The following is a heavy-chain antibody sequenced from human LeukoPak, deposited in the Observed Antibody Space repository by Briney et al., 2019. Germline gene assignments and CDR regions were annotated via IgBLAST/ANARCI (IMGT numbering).Heavy chain of an antibody. J-gene: IGHJ6*04. D-gene: IGHD3-10*02. CDR3: AELGITMIGGV. Sequence: PGGSLRLSCTTSGFTFSNYWMSWVRQAQGKGPEWVANIKQGGSEKHYVDSVKGRFTISRDNAKNSLYLQMNSLRAEDTAVYYCAELGITMIGGVWGKGTTVTISS. CDR1: GFTFSNYW. V-gene: IGHV3-7*01. CDR2: IKQGGSEK.